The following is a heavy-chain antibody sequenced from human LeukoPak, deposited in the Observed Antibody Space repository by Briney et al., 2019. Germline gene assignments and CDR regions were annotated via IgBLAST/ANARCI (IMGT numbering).Heavy chain of an antibody. J-gene: IGHJ4*02. D-gene: IGHD3-22*01. CDR2: NNPNSGGT. CDR3: VRDLGYYDSSSSDY. V-gene: IGHV1-2*06. CDR1: GYSFTGYY. Sequence: ASVKVTFKASGYSFTGYYMHWVREAPGQGLEWMGRNNPNSGGTNYAQKFHGRVTMTSDTSISTAYMELSRLRTDVTAVDTCVRDLGYYDSSSSDYWGQGTLATVSS.